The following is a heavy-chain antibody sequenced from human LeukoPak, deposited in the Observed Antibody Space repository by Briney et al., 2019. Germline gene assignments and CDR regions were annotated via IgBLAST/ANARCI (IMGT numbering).Heavy chain of an antibody. CDR1: ALILTRNG. V-gene: IGHV3-33*01. J-gene: IGHJ4*02. Sequence: PGGSLRLSCAASALILTRNGMHWVRQVPGEGLGWVALIWNEGSKTYYADPVKSRFTISRDNSRNTLFLQMNSLRAEDTDADYCARAVGYDALTETAIDGVDYWGQGALVTVSS. CDR2: IWNEGSKT. D-gene: IGHD5-24*01. CDR3: ARAVGYDALTETAIDGVDY.